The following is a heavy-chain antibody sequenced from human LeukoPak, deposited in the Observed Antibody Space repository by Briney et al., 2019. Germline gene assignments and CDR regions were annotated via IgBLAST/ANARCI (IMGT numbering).Heavy chain of an antibody. CDR1: GFTFSDYY. V-gene: IGHV3-11*01. Sequence: PGGSLRLSCAASGFTFSDYYMSWIRQAPGKGLEWVSYISSSGSTIYYADSVNGRFTISRDNAKNSLYLQMNSLRAEDTAVYYCARQPKGFCSSTSCYGPFDYWGQGTLVTVSS. CDR2: ISSSGSTI. J-gene: IGHJ4*02. CDR3: ARQPKGFCSSTSCYGPFDY. D-gene: IGHD2-2*01.